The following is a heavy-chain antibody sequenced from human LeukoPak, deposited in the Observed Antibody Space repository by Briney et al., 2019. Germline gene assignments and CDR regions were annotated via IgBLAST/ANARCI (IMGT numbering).Heavy chain of an antibody. J-gene: IGHJ4*02. CDR3: AKDDIVVVPAASFDY. CDR2: ISSDGSKI. Sequence: GGSLRLSCAASGFIFSNYAMHWVRQAPGKGLEWVALISSDGSKIYYADSVKGRFTISRDNSRNTLYLQMNSLRAEDTAVYYCAKDDIVVVPAASFDYWGQGTLVTVSS. V-gene: IGHV3-30*04. CDR1: GFIFSNYA. D-gene: IGHD2-2*01.